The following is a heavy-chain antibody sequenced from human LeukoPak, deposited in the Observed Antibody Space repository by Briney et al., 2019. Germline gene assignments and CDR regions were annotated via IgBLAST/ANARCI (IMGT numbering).Heavy chain of an antibody. V-gene: IGHV3-9*01. Sequence: GRSLRLSCAASGFTFDDYAMPWVRQAPGKGLEWVSGISWNSGSIGYADSVKGRFTISRDNAKNSLYLQMNSLRAEDTAVYYCARNYYGDIWGQGTTVTVSS. CDR3: ARNYYGDI. CDR2: ISWNSGSI. J-gene: IGHJ3*02. CDR1: GFTFDDYA. D-gene: IGHD1-7*01.